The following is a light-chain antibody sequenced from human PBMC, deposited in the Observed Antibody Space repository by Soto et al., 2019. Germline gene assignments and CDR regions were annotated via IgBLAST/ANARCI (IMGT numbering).Light chain of an antibody. J-gene: IGLJ1*01. CDR3: SSYASSNTDV. CDR1: SSDIGSYNL. Sequence: QSVLTQPASVSGSPGQSITISCTGTSSDIGSYNLVPWYRHHPGKAPKLMIFEVSNRPLGVSNRFSGSKSGNTASLTISGLRAEDEADYYCSSYASSNTDVFGTGTKVTVL. CDR2: EVS. V-gene: IGLV2-14*01.